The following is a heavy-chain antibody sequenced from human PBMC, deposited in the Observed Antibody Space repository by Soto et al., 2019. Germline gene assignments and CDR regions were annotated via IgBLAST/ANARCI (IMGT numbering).Heavy chain of an antibody. CDR2: INTYNGNT. V-gene: IGHV1-18*01. D-gene: IGHD3-10*01. Sequence: ASVKVSCKASGYTFTNYGISWVRQAPGQGLEWMGWINTYNGNTNHAQKLQGRVTMTTDTSTSTAYMELRSLRSDDTAVYYCARGVGSGTYYNQYNWFDPWGQGTLVTVPQ. CDR3: ARGVGSGTYYNQYNWFDP. CDR1: GYTFTNYG. J-gene: IGHJ5*02.